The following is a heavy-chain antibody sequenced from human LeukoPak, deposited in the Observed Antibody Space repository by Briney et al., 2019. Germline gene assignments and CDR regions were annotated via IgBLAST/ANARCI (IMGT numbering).Heavy chain of an antibody. J-gene: IGHJ4*02. CDR1: GFTFSSYA. D-gene: IGHD6-19*01. V-gene: IGHV3-23*01. CDR2: ISGSGGST. CDR3: AKDMAVAGTTTSFDY. Sequence: GGSLRLSRAASGFTFSSYAMSWVRQAPGKGLEWVSAISGSGGSTYYADSVKGRFTISRDNSKNTLYLQMNSLRAEDTAVYYCAKDMAVAGTTTSFDYWGQGTLVTVSS.